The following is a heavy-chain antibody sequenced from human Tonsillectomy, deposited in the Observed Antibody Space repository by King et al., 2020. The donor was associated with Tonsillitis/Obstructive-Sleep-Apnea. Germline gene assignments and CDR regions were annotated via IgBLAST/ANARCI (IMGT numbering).Heavy chain of an antibody. J-gene: IGHJ6*02. CDR3: ARSEVTDYYYYGMDV. Sequence: VQLVESGGGLLQPGGSLRLSCAASGFTFSSYWMHWVRQAPGKGLVWVSRINSDGSNTSYADSVKGRFTISRDNAKNTLYLQMNSLRAEDTAVYYCARSEVTDYYYYGMDVWGQGTTVTVSS. CDR1: GFTFSSYW. D-gene: IGHD2-21*02. CDR2: INSDGSNT. V-gene: IGHV3-74*01.